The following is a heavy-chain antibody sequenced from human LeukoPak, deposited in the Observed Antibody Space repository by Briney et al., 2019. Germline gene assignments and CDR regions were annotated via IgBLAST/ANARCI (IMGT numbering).Heavy chain of an antibody. CDR2: ISSSSSYI. J-gene: IGHJ4*02. Sequence: KPGGSLRLPCAASEFTLSNYWLSWVRRAPGKGLEWVSSISSSSSYIYYADSVKGRFTISRDNAKNSLYLQMNSLRAEDTAVYYCARGTTTVVKGFDYWGQGTLVTVSS. CDR3: ARGTTTVVKGFDY. D-gene: IGHD4-23*01. CDR1: EFTLSNYW. V-gene: IGHV3-21*01.